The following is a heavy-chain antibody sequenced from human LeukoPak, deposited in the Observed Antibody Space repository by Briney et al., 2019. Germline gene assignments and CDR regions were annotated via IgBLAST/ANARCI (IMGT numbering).Heavy chain of an antibody. D-gene: IGHD1-26*01. CDR1: GFTFSSYD. J-gene: IGHJ3*01. CDR3: AKDVGRGRIGAFDV. Sequence: TGGSLRLSCAASGFTFSSYDMHWVRQAPGKGLEWVAGISYDGSNRYYTDSVKGRFTISRDNSKNTLYLQVDSLRAEDTALYYCAKDVGRGRIGAFDVWGPGTMVTVSS. CDR2: ISYDGSNR. V-gene: IGHV3-30*18.